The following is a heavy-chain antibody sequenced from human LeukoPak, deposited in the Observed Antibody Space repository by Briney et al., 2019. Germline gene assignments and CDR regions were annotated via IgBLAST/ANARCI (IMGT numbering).Heavy chain of an antibody. Sequence: PSETLSLTCTVSGGSISSSSYYWGWIRQPPGKGLEWIGYIYYSGSTNYNPSLKSRVTISVDTSKNQFSLKLSSVTAADTAVYYCARAQYCSSTSCYFQNYYYYYMDVWGKGTTVTVSS. J-gene: IGHJ6*03. CDR1: GGSISSSSYY. CDR3: ARAQYCSSTSCYFQNYYYYYMDV. CDR2: IYYSGST. D-gene: IGHD2-2*01. V-gene: IGHV4-61*05.